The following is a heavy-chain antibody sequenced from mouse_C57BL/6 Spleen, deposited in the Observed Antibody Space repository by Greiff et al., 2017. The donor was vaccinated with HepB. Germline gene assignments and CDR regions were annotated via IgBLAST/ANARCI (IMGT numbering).Heavy chain of an antibody. V-gene: IGHV1-52*01. CDR3: ARELPYITTVVATGYFDV. D-gene: IGHD1-1*01. CDR1: GYTFTSFW. Sequence: VQLQQPGAELVRPGSSVKLSCKASGYTFTSFWMHWVKQRPIQGLEWIGNIDPSDSETHYNQKFKDKATLTVDKSSSTAYMQLSSLTSEDSAVYYCARELPYITTVVATGYFDVWGTGTTVTVSS. CDR2: IDPSDSET. J-gene: IGHJ1*03.